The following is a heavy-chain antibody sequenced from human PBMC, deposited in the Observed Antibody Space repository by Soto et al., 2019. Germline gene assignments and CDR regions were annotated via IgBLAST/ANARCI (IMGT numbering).Heavy chain of an antibody. CDR1: GFTFSGYW. V-gene: IGHV3-74*01. Sequence: EVQLVESGGGLVQPGGSLRLSCAASGFTFSGYWLHWVRQAPGKGLVWVSRINSDGSSTSYADSVKGRFTISRDNAKNTLYLQMNSLRAEDTAVYYCARVFYSRSAAFDIWGQGTMVTVSS. CDR3: ARVFYSRSAAFDI. CDR2: INSDGSST. D-gene: IGHD6-13*01. J-gene: IGHJ3*02.